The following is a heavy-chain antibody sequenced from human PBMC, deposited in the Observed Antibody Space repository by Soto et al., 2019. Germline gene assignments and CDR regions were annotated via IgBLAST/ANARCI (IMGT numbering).Heavy chain of an antibody. CDR1: GYSFTSYW. Sequence: PGESLKISCKGSGYSFTSYWIGWVRQMPGKGLEWMGIIYPGDSDTRYSPSFQGQVTISADKSISTAYLQWDSLKASDTAMYYCARLSGSYYEPFVYWGQGTLVTVSS. J-gene: IGHJ4*02. D-gene: IGHD1-26*01. CDR2: IYPGDSDT. V-gene: IGHV5-51*01. CDR3: ARLSGSYYEPFVY.